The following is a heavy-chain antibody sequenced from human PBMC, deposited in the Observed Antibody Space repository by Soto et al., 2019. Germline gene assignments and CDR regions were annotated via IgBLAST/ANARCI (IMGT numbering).Heavy chain of an antibody. CDR1: GGSISSGGYY. CDR3: ARGVRVVVVAASPHFDY. V-gene: IGHV4-31*02. CDR2: IYYSGST. D-gene: IGHD2-15*01. J-gene: IGHJ4*02. Sequence: PSETLSLTCTVSGGSISSGGYYWSWIRQHPGKGLEWIGYIYYSGSTYYNPSLKSRVTISVDTSKNQFSLKLSSVTAADTAVYYCARGVRVVVVAASPHFDYWGQGTLVTVSS.